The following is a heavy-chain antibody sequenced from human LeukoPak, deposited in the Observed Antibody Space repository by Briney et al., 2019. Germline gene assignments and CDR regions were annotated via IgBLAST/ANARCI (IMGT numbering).Heavy chain of an antibody. J-gene: IGHJ4*01. V-gene: IGHV3-7*01. Sequence: GGSLRLSCAASGFTFSSYWMSWVRQAPGKGLEWVANIKQDGSEKYYVDSVEGRFTISRDNAKNSLYLQMNSLRAEDPAVYYCAXSRXXMXTTYWGXXXXXXVS. CDR2: IKQDGSEK. D-gene: IGHD5-24*01. CDR1: GFTFSSYW. CDR3: AXSRXXMXTTY.